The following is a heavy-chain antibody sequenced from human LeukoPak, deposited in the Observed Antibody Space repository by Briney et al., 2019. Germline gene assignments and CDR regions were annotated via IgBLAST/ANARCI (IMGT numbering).Heavy chain of an antibody. CDR3: ASQRSSNGDY. D-gene: IGHD6-6*01. CDR1: GGSISSYY. Sequence: ETLSLTCNVSGGSISSYYWSWVRQAPGKGLEWVSVIYSGGSTYYADSVKGRFTISRDNSKNTLYLQMNSLRAEDTAVYYCASQRSSNGDYWGQGTLVTVSS. J-gene: IGHJ4*02. CDR2: IYSGGST. V-gene: IGHV3-66*04.